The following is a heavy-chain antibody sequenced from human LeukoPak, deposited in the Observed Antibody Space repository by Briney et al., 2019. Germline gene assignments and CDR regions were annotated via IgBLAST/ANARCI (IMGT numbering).Heavy chain of an antibody. CDR3: AREAYSSSWYGHGGAFDI. J-gene: IGHJ3*02. D-gene: IGHD6-13*01. CDR1: GFTFSSYG. Sequence: GGSLRLSCAASGFTFSSYGMHWVRQAPGKGLEWVAVISYDGSNKYYADSVKGRFTISRDNSKNTLYLQMNSLRAEDTAVYYCAREAYSSSWYGHGGAFDIWGQGTMVTVSS. V-gene: IGHV3-30*03. CDR2: ISYDGSNK.